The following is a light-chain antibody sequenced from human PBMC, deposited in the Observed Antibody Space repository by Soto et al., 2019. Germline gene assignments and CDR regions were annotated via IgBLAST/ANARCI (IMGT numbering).Light chain of an antibody. Sequence: QSVLTQPPSASGTPGQRVTISCSGSSSNIGSNPVHWYQQVPGTAPKLLIHNNNQRPSVVPARFSGSKSGTSASLAISGLQSEDEADYYCAAWDDSLNGVLFGGGTKLTVL. J-gene: IGLJ2*01. CDR2: NNN. CDR1: SSNIGSNP. CDR3: AAWDDSLNGVL. V-gene: IGLV1-44*01.